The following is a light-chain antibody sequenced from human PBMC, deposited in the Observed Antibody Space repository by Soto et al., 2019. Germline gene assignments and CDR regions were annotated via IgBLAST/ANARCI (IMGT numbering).Light chain of an antibody. CDR1: SSDVGGYNY. CDR3: SSYTRSSTLEV. V-gene: IGLV2-14*01. Sequence: QSALTQPASVSGSPGQSITISCTGTSSDVGGYNYVSWYQQHPGKAPKLMIYDVSNRPSGVSNRFSGSKSGNTASLTIYGLQAEDEADYYCSSYTRSSTLEVFGTGTKVTVL. J-gene: IGLJ1*01. CDR2: DVS.